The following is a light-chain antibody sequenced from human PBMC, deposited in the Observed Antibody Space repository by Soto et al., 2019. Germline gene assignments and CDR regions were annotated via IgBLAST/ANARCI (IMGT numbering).Light chain of an antibody. CDR1: QDIKKF. J-gene: IGKJ2*01. CDR2: GAS. V-gene: IGKV1-33*01. CDR3: QQYDNLTYI. Sequence: DLPMTQSPSSLSASVGDRVNITGQASQDIKKFLSWFQKKPGKDPKLLIYGASNLEAGVPPRFGGSGSGTDFNFTITRLQTEDIGTYLCQQYDNLTYIFGQGTQVDIK.